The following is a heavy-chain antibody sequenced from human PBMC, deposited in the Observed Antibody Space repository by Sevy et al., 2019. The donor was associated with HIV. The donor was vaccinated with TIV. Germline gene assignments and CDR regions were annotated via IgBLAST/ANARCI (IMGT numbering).Heavy chain of an antibody. CDR1: GFTFSSYG. Sequence: GGSLRLSCAASGFTFSSYGMHWVRQAPGKGLEWVAVISDDGSNKYYADSVKGRFTISRDNSKNTLYLQMNSLRAEDTAVYYCARGESSSWYGMDVWGQGSTVTVSS. CDR3: ARGESSSWYGMDV. D-gene: IGHD6-13*01. CDR2: ISDDGSNK. J-gene: IGHJ6*02. V-gene: IGHV3-30-3*01.